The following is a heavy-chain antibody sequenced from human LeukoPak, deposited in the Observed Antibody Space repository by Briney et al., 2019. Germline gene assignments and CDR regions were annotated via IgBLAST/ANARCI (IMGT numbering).Heavy chain of an antibody. CDR3: ARDLSVTTPHYMDV. CDR2: ISGSGAST. J-gene: IGHJ6*03. V-gene: IGHV3-23*01. Sequence: PGGSLRLSCAVSGFTFSSYGMNWVRQAPGKGLEWVSGISGSGASTYYADSVKGRFTISRDNSKNTLYLQMNSLRAEDTAVYYCARDLSVTTPHYMDVWGKGTTVTVSS. CDR1: GFTFSSYG. D-gene: IGHD4-17*01.